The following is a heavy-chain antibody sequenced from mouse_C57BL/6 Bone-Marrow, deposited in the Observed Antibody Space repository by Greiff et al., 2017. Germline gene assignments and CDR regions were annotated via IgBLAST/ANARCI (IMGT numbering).Heavy chain of an antibody. D-gene: IGHD1-1*01. CDR2: IDPEDGET. CDR1: GFNIKDYY. CDR3: ARGATVGGGY. Sequence: EVQLQESGAELVKPGASVKLSCTASGFNIKDYYMHWVKQRTEQGLEWIGRIDPEDGETKYAPKFPGKATITADTSSNTAYLQLSSLTSEDTAVYYCARGATVGGGYWGQGTTLTVSS. V-gene: IGHV14-2*01. J-gene: IGHJ2*01.